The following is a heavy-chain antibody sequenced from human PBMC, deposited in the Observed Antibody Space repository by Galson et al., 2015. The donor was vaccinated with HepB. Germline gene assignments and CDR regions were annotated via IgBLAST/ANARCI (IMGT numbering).Heavy chain of an antibody. J-gene: IGHJ4*02. CDR3: ARGYVGAPSLFDN. V-gene: IGHV7-4-1*02. CDR1: GYSFTSYT. Sequence: SCKASGYSFTSYTMNWVRQAPGQGLEWMGWINTNTGNPTYAQGFTGRFVFSLDTSVSTSYLQISSLKTEDTAVYYCARGYVGAPSLFDNWGQGTLVTVSS. CDR2: INTNTGNP. D-gene: IGHD1-26*01.